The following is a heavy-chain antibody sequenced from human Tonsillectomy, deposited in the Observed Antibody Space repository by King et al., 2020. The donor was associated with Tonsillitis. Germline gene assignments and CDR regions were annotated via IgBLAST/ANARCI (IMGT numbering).Heavy chain of an antibody. J-gene: IGHJ4*02. Sequence: QLQESGPGLVQPSETLSLTCAVSDYFISRGYYWGWIRQPPGKGLEGMGSINHSGSTSYNPSLKSRVTISVDTSKNQFPLKLTSVTAADTAEYYCAGGVGYCAGGSCRFYFFDYWGQGTLVTVSS. CDR2: INHSGST. V-gene: IGHV4-38-2*01. CDR1: DYFISRGYY. CDR3: AGGVGYCAGGSCRFYFFDY. D-gene: IGHD2-15*01.